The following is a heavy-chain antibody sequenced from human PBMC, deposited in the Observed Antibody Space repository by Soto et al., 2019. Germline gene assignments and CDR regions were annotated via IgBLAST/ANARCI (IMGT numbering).Heavy chain of an antibody. J-gene: IGHJ3*02. CDR3: ASAISASAAFDI. CDR2: IIPILGIA. CDR1: GGTFSSYT. Sequence: QVQLVQSGAEVKKPGSSVKVSCKASGGTFSSYTISWVRQAPGQGLEWMGRIIPILGIANYAQKFQGRVTITADKSTSTAYMELSSLRSEDTAVYYCASAISASAAFDIWGQGTMVTVSS. V-gene: IGHV1-69*02.